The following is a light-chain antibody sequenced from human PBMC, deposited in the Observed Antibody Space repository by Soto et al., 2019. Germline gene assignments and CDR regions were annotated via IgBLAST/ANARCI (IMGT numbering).Light chain of an antibody. CDR3: SSYADSNKWV. Sequence: QSALTQPPSASGSPGQSVTISCTGTSSDVGGYNYVSWYQQHPGKAPKLMIYEVNKRPSGVPDRFSGSKSGNTASLTVSGLQADDEADYYCSSYADSNKWVFGGGTQLTVL. J-gene: IGLJ3*02. CDR1: SSDVGGYNY. CDR2: EVN. V-gene: IGLV2-8*01.